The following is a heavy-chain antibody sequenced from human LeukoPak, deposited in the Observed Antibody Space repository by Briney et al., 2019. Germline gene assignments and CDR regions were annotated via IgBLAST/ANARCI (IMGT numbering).Heavy chain of an antibody. V-gene: IGHV1-69*06. Sequence: GASVKVSCKASGGTFNSYAISWVRQAPGQGLEWMGGIIPIFGTANYAQKFQGRVTITADKSTSTAYMELRSLRSDDTAVYYCARSKPVRYFDWLQFARFDAFDIWGQGTMVTVSS. CDR3: ARSKPVRYFDWLQFARFDAFDI. D-gene: IGHD3-9*01. J-gene: IGHJ3*02. CDR2: IIPIFGTA. CDR1: GGTFNSYA.